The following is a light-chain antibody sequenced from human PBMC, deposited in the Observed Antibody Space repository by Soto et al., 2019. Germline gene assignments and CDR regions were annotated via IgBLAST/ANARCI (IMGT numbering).Light chain of an antibody. CDR2: STN. J-gene: IGLJ1*01. CDR1: SASVSTSHN. Sequence: QTVVTQEPSFSVSPGGTVTLTCGLSSASVSTSHNPNWYQQTPGQAPRTLIYSTNTRSSGAPDRFSGSILGNKAALTITGAQSDDESDYYCVLYMGSGIAVFGTGTKVTVL. V-gene: IGLV8-61*01. CDR3: VLYMGSGIAV.